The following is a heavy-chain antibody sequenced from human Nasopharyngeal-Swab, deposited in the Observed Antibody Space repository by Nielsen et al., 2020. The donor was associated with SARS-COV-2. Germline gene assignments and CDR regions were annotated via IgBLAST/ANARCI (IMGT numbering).Heavy chain of an antibody. J-gene: IGHJ4*02. Sequence: GESLKISCVTSGFTFGRYWMTWVRQAPGKGLEWVANIQQDGDITYYLESVKGRFTISRDNAKNSLYLQMNSLRAKDTAVYFCARDPPSTGDYYFDHWGQGTLVTVSS. V-gene: IGHV3-7*01. CDR1: GFTFGRYW. D-gene: IGHD7-27*01. CDR2: IQQDGDIT. CDR3: ARDPPSTGDYYFDH.